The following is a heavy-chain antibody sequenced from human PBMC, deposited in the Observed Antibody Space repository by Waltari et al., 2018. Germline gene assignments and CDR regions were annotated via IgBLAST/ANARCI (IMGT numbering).Heavy chain of an antibody. CDR3: ARSIVVVPAANDY. CDR2: INPNSGGT. CDR1: GYTFTGYY. Sequence: QVQLVQSGAEVKKPGASVKVSCKASGYTFTGYYMHWVRQAPGQGLEWMGGINPNSGGTNYAQKCQGRVTMTRDTSISTAYMELSRLRSDDTAVYYCARSIVVVPAANDYWGQGTLVTVSS. J-gene: IGHJ4*02. V-gene: IGHV1-2*02. D-gene: IGHD2-2*01.